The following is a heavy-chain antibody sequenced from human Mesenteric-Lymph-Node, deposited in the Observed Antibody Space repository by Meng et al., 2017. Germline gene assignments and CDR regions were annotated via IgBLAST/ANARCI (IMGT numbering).Heavy chain of an antibody. J-gene: IGHJ4*02. CDR2: INHSGST. V-gene: IGHV4-34*01. D-gene: IGHD1-26*01. CDR1: GGSFSGYY. Sequence: VQVQQGGAGLLKPSETLSVTCAVYGGSFSGYYWSWIRQPPGKGLEWIGEINHSGSTNYNPSLKSRVTISVDTSKNQLSLKLSSVTAADTAAYYCAYSGSNYPDYWGQGTLVTVSS. CDR3: AYSGSNYPDY.